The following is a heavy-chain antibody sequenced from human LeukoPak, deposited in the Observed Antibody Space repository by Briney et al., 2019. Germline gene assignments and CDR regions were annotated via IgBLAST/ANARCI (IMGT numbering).Heavy chain of an antibody. CDR1: GGSISSYY. V-gene: IGHV4-59*08. CDR3: ARVDSQWLVPYYFDY. D-gene: IGHD6-19*01. J-gene: IGHJ4*02. CDR2: IYYSGST. Sequence: SETLSLTCTVSGGSISSYYWSWIRQPPGKGLEWIGYIYYSGSTNYNPSLKSRVTISVDTSKNQFSLRLSSVTAADTAVYYCARVDSQWLVPYYFDYWGQGTLVTVSS.